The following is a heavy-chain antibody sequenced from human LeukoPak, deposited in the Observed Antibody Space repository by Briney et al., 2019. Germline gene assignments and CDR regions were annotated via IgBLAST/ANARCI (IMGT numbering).Heavy chain of an antibody. Sequence: SETLSLTCSVSGGSITSYYWSWIRQPPGKGLEWIGYISDGGSTNYNPFLKSRVSISVDTSKNQFSLKLSSVTAADTAVYFCARASTTFDDWGQGTLVTVSS. CDR2: ISDGGST. CDR1: GGSITSYY. V-gene: IGHV4-59*01. D-gene: IGHD1-14*01. CDR3: ARASTTFDD. J-gene: IGHJ4*02.